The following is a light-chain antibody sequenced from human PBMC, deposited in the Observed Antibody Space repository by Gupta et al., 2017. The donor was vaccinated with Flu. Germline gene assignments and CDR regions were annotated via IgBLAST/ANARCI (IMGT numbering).Light chain of an antibody. Sequence: SVTISCTGNSSDVGGYNYVSWYQHQPGKAPKSMIYDVNKRHSGVTERFSGSKSGNTASLTVSGIQAEDEADYYCRSSEGGTSVGFGTGTKLTVL. CDR1: SSDVGGYNY. CDR3: RSSEGGTSVG. CDR2: DVN. J-gene: IGLJ1*01. V-gene: IGLV2-8*01.